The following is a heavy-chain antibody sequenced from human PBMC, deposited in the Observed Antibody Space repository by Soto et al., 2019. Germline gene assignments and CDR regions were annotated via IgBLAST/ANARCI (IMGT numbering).Heavy chain of an antibody. CDR1: GFTVSTNY. Sequence: EVKLVESGGGLVQPGGSLRLSCAASGFTVSTNYMSWVRQAPGKGLEWVSVIYSGGSTYYADFVKGRFTIFRDNSKNTLYLQMNSLRAEDTAVYYCARDKYTIRQDAFDIWGQGTMVTVCS. CDR2: IYSGGST. V-gene: IGHV3-66*01. D-gene: IGHD1-1*01. CDR3: ARDKYTIRQDAFDI. J-gene: IGHJ3*02.